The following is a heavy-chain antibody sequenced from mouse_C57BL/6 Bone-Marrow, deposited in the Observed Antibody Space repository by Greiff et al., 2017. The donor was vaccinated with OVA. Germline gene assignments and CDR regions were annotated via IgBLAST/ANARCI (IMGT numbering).Heavy chain of an antibody. Sequence: QVQLQQSGPELVKPGASVKLSCKASGYTFTSYDINWVKQRPGQGLEWIGWIYPRDGSTKYNEKFKGKATFTADTSSNTAYMQLSSLTTEDSAIYYCARPSNWPLSYYFDYWGQGTTLTVSS. V-gene: IGHV1-85*01. CDR3: ARPSNWPLSYYFDY. J-gene: IGHJ2*01. D-gene: IGHD4-1*01. CDR1: GYTFTSYD. CDR2: IYPRDGST.